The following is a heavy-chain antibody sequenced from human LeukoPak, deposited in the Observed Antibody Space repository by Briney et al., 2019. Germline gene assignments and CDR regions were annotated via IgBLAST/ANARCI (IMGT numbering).Heavy chain of an antibody. CDR1: GGSISSYY. CDR3: ARLRPNDAFDI. Sequence: SETPSLTCTVSGGSISSYYWSWIRQPPGKGLEWIGYIYYSGSTNYNPSLKSRVTISVDTSKNQFSLKLSSVTAADTAVYYCARLRPNDAFDIWGQGTMVTVSS. CDR2: IYYSGST. D-gene: IGHD4-17*01. V-gene: IGHV4-59*08. J-gene: IGHJ3*02.